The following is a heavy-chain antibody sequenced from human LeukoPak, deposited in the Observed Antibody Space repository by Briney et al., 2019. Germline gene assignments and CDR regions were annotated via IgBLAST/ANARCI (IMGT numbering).Heavy chain of an antibody. J-gene: IGHJ4*02. D-gene: IGHD6-19*01. CDR3: ARQWLVNG. V-gene: IGHV3-23*01. CDR1: RFTFSSYA. Sequence: GGSLRLSCAASRFTFSSYAMNWVRQAPGKGLERVSSISESGGTTDYADSVKGRFTISRDNSKNTLYLQMNSLRAEDTAVYYCARQWLVNGWGQGTLVTVSS. CDR2: ISESGGTT.